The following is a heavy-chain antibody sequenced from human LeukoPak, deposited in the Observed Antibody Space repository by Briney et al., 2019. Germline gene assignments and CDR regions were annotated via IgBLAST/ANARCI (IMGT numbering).Heavy chain of an antibody. Sequence: SQTLSLTCALSGDSVSSDSAAWHWIRQSPSGGLEWLARTYFRSRWYYDYAQSVRSRVTIRPDTSKNQFSLQLNSVSPEDTAVYYCVRGSFNSNWDWGQGTLVTVSS. CDR2: TYFRSRWYY. J-gene: IGHJ4*02. D-gene: IGHD6-13*01. CDR3: VRGSFNSNWD. V-gene: IGHV6-1*01. CDR1: GDSVSSDSAA.